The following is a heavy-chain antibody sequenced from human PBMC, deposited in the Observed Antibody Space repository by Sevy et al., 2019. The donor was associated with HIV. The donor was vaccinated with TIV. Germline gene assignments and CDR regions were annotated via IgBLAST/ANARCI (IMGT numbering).Heavy chain of an antibody. J-gene: IGHJ4*02. CDR1: GFTFSSYA. V-gene: IGHV3-23*01. D-gene: IGHD2-2*01. Sequence: GGSLRLSCAASGFTFSSYAMSWVRQAPGKGLEWVSAISGSGGSTYYADSVKGRFTISRDNSKNTPYLQMNSLRAEDTAVYYCAKRDCSSTSCHPNYFDYWGQGTLVTVSS. CDR3: AKRDCSSTSCHPNYFDY. CDR2: ISGSGGST.